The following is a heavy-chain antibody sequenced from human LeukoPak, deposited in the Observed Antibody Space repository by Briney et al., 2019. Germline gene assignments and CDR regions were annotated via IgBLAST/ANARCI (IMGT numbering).Heavy chain of an antibody. CDR1: GGSISSYY. Sequence: ASETLSLPCTVSGGSISSYYWSWIRQPPGKGLEWIGYIYYSGSTNYSPSLKSRVTISVDTSKNQFSLKLSSVTAADTAVYYCATSGWYLLPGIYWGQGTLVTVSS. CDR3: ATSGWYLLPGIY. D-gene: IGHD6-19*01. J-gene: IGHJ4*02. CDR2: IYYSGST. V-gene: IGHV4-59*01.